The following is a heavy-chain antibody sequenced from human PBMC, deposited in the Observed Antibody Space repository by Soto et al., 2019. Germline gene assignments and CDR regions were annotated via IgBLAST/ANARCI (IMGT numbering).Heavy chain of an antibody. J-gene: IGHJ6*02. CDR1: GFTFSTYS. CDR3: AREYTAWPLAYGLDV. CDR2: ISSRSDI. Sequence: PGGSLRLSCVGSGFTFSTYSINWVRQSPGKGLEWVSSISSRSDIYYADSVKGRFTISRDNVKNSVSLQMNSLRAEDTAVYYCAREYTAWPLAYGLDVWGQGTTVTVSS. D-gene: IGHD2-2*02. V-gene: IGHV3-21*01.